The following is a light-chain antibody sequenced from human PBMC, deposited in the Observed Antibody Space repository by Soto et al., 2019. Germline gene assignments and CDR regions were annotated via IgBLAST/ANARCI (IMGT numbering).Light chain of an antibody. CDR3: SLYISSNNVI. CDR2: EGS. CDR1: SSDVGIYNL. Sequence: QPVLTQPASVSGSPGQSITISCTGTSSDVGIYNLVSWFQQHPGKAPKLMIYEGSKRPSGISDRFSGSKSGNTAFLTISGLQAEDESEYYCSLYISSNNVIFGGGTKVTVL. V-gene: IGLV2-23*01. J-gene: IGLJ2*01.